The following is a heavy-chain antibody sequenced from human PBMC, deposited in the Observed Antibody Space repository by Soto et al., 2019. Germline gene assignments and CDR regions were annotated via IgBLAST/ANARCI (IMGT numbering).Heavy chain of an antibody. V-gene: IGHV1-69*06. J-gene: IGHJ6*02. CDR1: GGTSSSYA. CDR3: ATVDISTWIDGMDV. Sequence: SVKVSCKASGGTSSSYAISWVRQAPGQGLEWMGGTFPMFGRANYAQKFQGRVTISADKSTSTAYMELSSLRSEDTAVYYCATVDISTWIDGMDVWGQGTTVTVSS. D-gene: IGHD2-2*01. CDR2: TFPMFGRA.